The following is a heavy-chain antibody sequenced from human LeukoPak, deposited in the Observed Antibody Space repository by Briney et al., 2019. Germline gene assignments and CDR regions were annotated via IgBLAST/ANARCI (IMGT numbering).Heavy chain of an antibody. CDR2: ISSNSSYI. CDR3: ASETVAGPLGY. V-gene: IGHV3-21*01. CDR1: GFTFSSYS. Sequence: PGGSLRLSCAASGFTFSSYSMNWVRQAPGKGLEWVSSISSNSSYINYADSVKGRFTISRDNAKNSLYLQMNSLRAEDTAVYYCASETVAGPLGYWGQGTLVTVSS. J-gene: IGHJ4*02. D-gene: IGHD6-19*01.